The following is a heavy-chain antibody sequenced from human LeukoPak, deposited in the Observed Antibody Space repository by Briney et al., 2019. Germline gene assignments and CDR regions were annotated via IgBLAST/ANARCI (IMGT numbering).Heavy chain of an antibody. CDR1: GGTFSSYA. Sequence: SVKVSCKASGGTFSSYAISWVRQAPGQGLEWMGGIIPIFGTANYAQKFQGRVTITADESTSTAYMELSSLRSEDTAVYYCARVLTTNYDILTGYYRANAFDIWGQGTMVTVSS. D-gene: IGHD3-9*01. CDR3: ARVLTTNYDILTGYYRANAFDI. CDR2: IIPIFGTA. J-gene: IGHJ3*02. V-gene: IGHV1-69*13.